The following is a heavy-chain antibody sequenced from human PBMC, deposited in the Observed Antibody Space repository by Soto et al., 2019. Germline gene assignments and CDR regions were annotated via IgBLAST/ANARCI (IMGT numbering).Heavy chain of an antibody. V-gene: IGHV3-23*01. Sequence: PGGSLRLSCAASGFTFGSNAMRWVRQAPGKGLEWVSAISGGGDTIYYADSVRGRFTISRDNSKNTLYLQMSSLRAKDTAVYYCAKARQYYFDYWGQGALVTVSS. D-gene: IGHD4-4*01. CDR3: AKARQYYFDY. J-gene: IGHJ4*02. CDR2: ISGGGDTI. CDR1: GFTFGSNA.